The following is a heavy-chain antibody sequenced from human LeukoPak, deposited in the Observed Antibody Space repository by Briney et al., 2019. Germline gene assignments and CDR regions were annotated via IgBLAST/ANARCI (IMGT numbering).Heavy chain of an antibody. CDR3: AREWSGFGELPDY. V-gene: IGHV3-74*01. Sequence: GGSLRLSCAASGFSFSSYWMHWVRQAPGKGLVWVSRINSDGSSTSYADSVKGRFTISRDNAKNTLYLQMNSLRVEDTAVYYCAREWSGFGELPDYWGQGTLVTVSS. D-gene: IGHD3-10*01. CDR2: INSDGSST. J-gene: IGHJ4*02. CDR1: GFSFSSYW.